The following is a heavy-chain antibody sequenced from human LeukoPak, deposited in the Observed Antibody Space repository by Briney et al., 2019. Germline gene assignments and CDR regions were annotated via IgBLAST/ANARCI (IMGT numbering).Heavy chain of an antibody. D-gene: IGHD1-26*01. CDR3: ARVYSGTYAHFDY. CDR1: GVPLSTSGMC. Sequence: SGPALVKPTQTLTLTCTFSGVPLSTSGMCVSWIRQPPGKALEWLARIDWDDDKYYSTSLKARLTISKDTSKNQVVLIMTNMDPVDTATYYCARVYSGTYAHFDYWGQGTLVTVSS. J-gene: IGHJ4*02. V-gene: IGHV2-70*11. CDR2: IDWDDDK.